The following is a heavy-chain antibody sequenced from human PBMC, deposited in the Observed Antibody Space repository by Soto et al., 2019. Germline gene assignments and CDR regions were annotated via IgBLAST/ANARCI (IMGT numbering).Heavy chain of an antibody. CDR3: ARGITTPPGAFDI. Sequence: EVQLLDSGGGLVQPGGSLRLSCAASGFTFSTYAMSWVRQAPGKGLEWVSALSGSGGSTYYADSVKGRFTISRDNSKNTLYLQMNSLRAEDTAVDYCARGITTPPGAFDIWGQGTMVTVSS. V-gene: IGHV3-23*01. CDR1: GFTFSTYA. D-gene: IGHD3-22*01. J-gene: IGHJ3*02. CDR2: LSGSGGST.